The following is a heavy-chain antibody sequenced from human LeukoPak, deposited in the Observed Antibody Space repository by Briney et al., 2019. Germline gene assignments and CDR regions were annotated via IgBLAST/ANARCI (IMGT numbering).Heavy chain of an antibody. CDR2: IRSGGTNT. CDR3: AKTRNLYCTNCPGDWFDP. J-gene: IGHJ5*02. D-gene: IGHD2-8*01. Sequence: GGSLRLSCAASGFTFSSFSMNWVRQAPGKGLEWVSYIRSGGTNTDYTGSVKGRFTISRDNSKNTLYLQMNSLRAEDTAVYYCAKTRNLYCTNCPGDWFDPWGQGTLVTVSS. V-gene: IGHV3-48*01. CDR1: GFTFSSFS.